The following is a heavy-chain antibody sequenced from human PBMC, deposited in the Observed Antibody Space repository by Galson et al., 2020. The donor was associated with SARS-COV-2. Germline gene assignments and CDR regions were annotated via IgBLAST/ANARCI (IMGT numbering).Heavy chain of an antibody. Sequence: GGYLRLSCAASGFTFSNYAMSWVRQAPGKGLEWVSGISGSGDNTYYADSVKGRFTISRDNSKNTLYLQMSSLGGEDTAVYYCASRDWYHTSGYYFYYFDFWGQGSLVAVSS. V-gene: IGHV3-23*01. J-gene: IGHJ4*02. CDR3: ASRDWYHTSGYYFYYFDF. D-gene: IGHD3-22*01. CDR1: GFTFSNYA. CDR2: ISGSGDNT.